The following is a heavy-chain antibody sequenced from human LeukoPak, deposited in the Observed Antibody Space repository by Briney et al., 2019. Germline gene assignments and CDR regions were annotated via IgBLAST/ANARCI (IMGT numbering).Heavy chain of an antibody. CDR3: ARRAGNSSAYDY. Sequence: TGGSLRLSCAASGFSYSAYGMHWVRQAPGTGLEWVAGISNDGSNEYYGDSVKGRFTISRDNSKNTLYLQMNSLRAEDTAVYYCARRAGNSSAYDYWGQGTLVTVSS. J-gene: IGHJ4*02. CDR1: GFSYSAYG. D-gene: IGHD3-22*01. CDR2: ISNDGSNE. V-gene: IGHV3-30*03.